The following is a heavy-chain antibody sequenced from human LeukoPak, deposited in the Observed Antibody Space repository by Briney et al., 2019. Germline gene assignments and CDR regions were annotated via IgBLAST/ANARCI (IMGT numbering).Heavy chain of an antibody. V-gene: IGHV1-2*02. D-gene: IGHD3-10*01. CDR3: ARAPGIGGSLFDY. J-gene: IGHJ4*02. CDR2: INPNSGGT. CDR1: GYTFTGYY. Sequence: ASVKVSCKAAGYTFTGYYMHWVRQAPGQGLEWMGWINPNSGGTNDAQKFQGRVTMTRDTSISTAYMELSRLRSDDTAVYYCARAPGIGGSLFDYWGQGTLVTVSS.